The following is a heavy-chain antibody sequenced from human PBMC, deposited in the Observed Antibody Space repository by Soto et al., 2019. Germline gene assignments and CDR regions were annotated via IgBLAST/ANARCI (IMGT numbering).Heavy chain of an antibody. Sequence: GGSLRLSCAASGFTFSSYGMHWVRQAPGKGLEWVAVIWYDGSNKYYADSVKGRFTISRDNSKNTLYLQMNSLRAEDTAVYYCARGRGKIRAEYFQHWGQGTLVTVSS. CDR1: GFTFSSYG. CDR3: ARGRGKIRAEYFQH. D-gene: IGHD3-10*01. J-gene: IGHJ1*01. CDR2: IWYDGSNK. V-gene: IGHV3-33*01.